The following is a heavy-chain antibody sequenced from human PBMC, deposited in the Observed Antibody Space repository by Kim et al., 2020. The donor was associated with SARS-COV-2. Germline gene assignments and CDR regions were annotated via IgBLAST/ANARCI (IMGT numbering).Heavy chain of an antibody. CDR1: GYTFTSYY. CDR3: AREVGGWLVRPGAFDI. CDR2: INPSGGST. Sequence: ASVKVSCKASGYTFTSYYMHWVRQAPGQGLEWMGIINPSGGSTSYAQKFQGRVTMTRDTSTSTVYMELSSLRSEDTAVYYCAREVGGWLVRPGAFDIWGQGTMVTVSS. V-gene: IGHV1-46*01. J-gene: IGHJ3*02. D-gene: IGHD6-19*01.